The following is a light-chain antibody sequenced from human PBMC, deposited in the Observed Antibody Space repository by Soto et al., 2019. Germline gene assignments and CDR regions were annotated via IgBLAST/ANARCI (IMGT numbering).Light chain of an antibody. CDR1: QSLLHSNGYNY. Sequence: DIVMTQSPLSLPVTPGEPASISCRSSQSLLHSNGYNYLDWYLQKPGQSPQLLIYLGSNRASGVPDRFSGSGSGTDFTLKISRVEAEDVGVYYCMQALQTPPAFTFGHGTKVDIK. CDR3: MQALQTPPAFT. V-gene: IGKV2-28*01. CDR2: LGS. J-gene: IGKJ3*01.